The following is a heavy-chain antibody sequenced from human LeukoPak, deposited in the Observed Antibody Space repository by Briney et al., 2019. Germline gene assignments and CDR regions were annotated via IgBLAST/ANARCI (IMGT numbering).Heavy chain of an antibody. J-gene: IGHJ4*02. CDR1: GFTLTSSA. Sequence: ASVKVSCKASGFTLTSSAMQWLRQARGQRLEWIGWIVVGSGNTNYAQKFQERVTITRDMSTSTAYMELSSLRSEDTAVYYCAAISSGWYEDYWGQGTLVTVSS. D-gene: IGHD6-19*01. V-gene: IGHV1-58*02. CDR3: AAISSGWYEDY. CDR2: IVVGSGNT.